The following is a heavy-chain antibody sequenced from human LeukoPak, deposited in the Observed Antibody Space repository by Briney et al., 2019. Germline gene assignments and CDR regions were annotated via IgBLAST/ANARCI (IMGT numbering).Heavy chain of an antibody. CDR3: ARSGCYLDEPELYCSPMDV. CDR2: ISAYNGNT. Sequence: GASVKVSCKASGYTFTSYGISWVRQAPGQGLEWMGWISAYNGNTNYAQKFQGRVTITRNTSISTAYMELSSLRSEDTAVYYCARSGCYLDEPELYCSPMDVWGKGTTVTVSS. J-gene: IGHJ6*03. D-gene: IGHD2-15*01. CDR1: GYTFTSYG. V-gene: IGHV1-18*01.